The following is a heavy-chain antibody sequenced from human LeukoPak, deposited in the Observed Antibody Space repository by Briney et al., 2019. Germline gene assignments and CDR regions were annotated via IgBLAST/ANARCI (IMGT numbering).Heavy chain of an antibody. CDR2: IVVGSDTT. V-gene: IGHV1-58*02. CDR3: AASYGGFGNDAFDI. D-gene: IGHD4-23*01. Sequence: SVKVSCKASGFTFPRSAMQWVRQARGQRLEWIGGIVVGSDTTTYAQKFQERVTITRDMSTSTAYMELTSLRSEDTAVYYCAASYGGFGNDAFDIWGQGTLVTVSS. J-gene: IGHJ3*02. CDR1: GFTFPRSA.